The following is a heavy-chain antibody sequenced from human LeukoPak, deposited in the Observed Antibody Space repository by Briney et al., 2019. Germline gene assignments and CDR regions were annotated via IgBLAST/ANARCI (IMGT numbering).Heavy chain of an antibody. J-gene: IGHJ4*02. V-gene: IGHV3-23*01. D-gene: IGHD3-10*01. CDR3: AKVDGGVDY. Sequence: GGSLRLSCAASGFTFSSYAMSWVRQAPGKGLEWVSTIRGSGGSTYYADSVKGRFTISRDNSKNTLYLQMNSLRAEDTAAYYCAKVDGGVDYWGQGTLVTVSS. CDR2: IRGSGGST. CDR1: GFTFSSYA.